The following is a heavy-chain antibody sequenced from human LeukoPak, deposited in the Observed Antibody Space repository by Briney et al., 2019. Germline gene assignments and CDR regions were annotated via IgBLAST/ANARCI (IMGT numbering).Heavy chain of an antibody. D-gene: IGHD6-19*01. V-gene: IGHV4-39*01. CDR3: ARRGGSGWYLGFDY. Sequence: SETLSLTCTVSSDSISSSSYYWGWIRQPPGKGLEWIGSIYYSGSNYYNPSLKSRVTISIDTSKNQFSLKLSSVTAADTAVYYCARRGGSGWYLGFDYWGQGALVTVSS. CDR2: IYYSGSN. J-gene: IGHJ4*02. CDR1: SDSISSSSYY.